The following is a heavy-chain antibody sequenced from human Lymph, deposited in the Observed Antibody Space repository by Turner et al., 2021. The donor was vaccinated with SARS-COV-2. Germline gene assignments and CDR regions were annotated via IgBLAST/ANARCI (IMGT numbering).Heavy chain of an antibody. CDR1: GFTFSSYG. J-gene: IGHJ4*02. CDR3: AREDVVGATTGLDY. Sequence: VQLVESGGGVVQPGRSLRLSCAASGFTFSSYGMHWVRQAPGKGLEWVAVIWYDGTNKYYADSVKGRINISRDNSKNKLYLKMNSLRAEDTAVYYCAREDVVGATTGLDYWGQGTLVTVSS. V-gene: IGHV3-33*01. D-gene: IGHD1-26*01. CDR2: IWYDGTNK.